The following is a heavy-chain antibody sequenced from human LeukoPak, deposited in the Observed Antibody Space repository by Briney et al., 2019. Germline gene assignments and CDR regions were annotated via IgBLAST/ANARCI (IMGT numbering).Heavy chain of an antibody. CDR3: ASAYCGGDCYSPEEEYYYYGMDV. D-gene: IGHD2-21*02. J-gene: IGHJ6*04. Sequence: GASVKVSCNASGYTFTSYYMHWVRQAHGQGHEWMGIINPSGGSTSYAQEFQGRVTMTRDTSTSTVYMELSSLRSEDTAVYYCASAYCGGDCYSPEEEYYYYGMDVWGKGTTVTVSS. V-gene: IGHV1-46*01. CDR2: INPSGGST. CDR1: GYTFTSYY.